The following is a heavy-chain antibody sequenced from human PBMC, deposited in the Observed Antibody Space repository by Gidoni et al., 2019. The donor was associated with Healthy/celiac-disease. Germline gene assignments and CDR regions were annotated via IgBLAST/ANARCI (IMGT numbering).Heavy chain of an antibody. Sequence: EVHLVESGGGVVQPGGSLILSCAAAGLAFNNYWMHWVRQAPVKVLVWVSRINSDGTSRDYADSVKGRFSISRDNAQSTLYLQLSSLRAEDTAVYFCTRGGSAYTYGYDYWGQVTLVTVSS. V-gene: IGHV3-74*01. CDR3: TRGGSAYTYGYDY. J-gene: IGHJ4*02. CDR1: GLAFNNYW. D-gene: IGHD5-18*01. CDR2: INSDGTSR.